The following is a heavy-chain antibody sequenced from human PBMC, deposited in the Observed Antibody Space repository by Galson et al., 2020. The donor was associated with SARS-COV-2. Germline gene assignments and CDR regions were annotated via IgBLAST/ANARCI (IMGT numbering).Heavy chain of an antibody. Sequence: SQTLSLTCAISGDSVSSNSAAWNWIRQSQSRGLEWLGRTYYRSQWSTDYAVTVKSRITINPDTSKNQFSLQLNSVTPEETAIYYCAGRVSGAASLHIWGEGKMVIVSS. CDR2: TYYRSQWST. V-gene: IGHV6-1*01. CDR3: AGRVSGAASLHI. D-gene: IGHD6-19*01. J-gene: IGHJ3*02. CDR1: GDSVSSNSAA.